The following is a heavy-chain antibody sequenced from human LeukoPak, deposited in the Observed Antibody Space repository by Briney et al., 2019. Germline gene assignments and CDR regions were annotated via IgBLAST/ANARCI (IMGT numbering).Heavy chain of an antibody. V-gene: IGHV3-7*03. CDR1: GFTFSDFN. CDR2: IKLDGSEK. Sequence: GGSLRLSCAASGFTFSDFNMNWVRQAPGKGLEWVANIKLDGSEKNYVDSVKGRFTISRDNTKNSLYLQMNSLRVEDTAVFYCARDQYDTWSRRGNFDSWGQGTLVIVSS. D-gene: IGHD3-3*01. CDR3: ARDQYDTWSRRGNFDS. J-gene: IGHJ4*02.